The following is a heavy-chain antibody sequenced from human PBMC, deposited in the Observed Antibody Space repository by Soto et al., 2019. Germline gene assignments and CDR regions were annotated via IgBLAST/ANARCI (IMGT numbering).Heavy chain of an antibody. V-gene: IGHV3-74*01. CDR1: GFTFSSYW. J-gene: IGHJ4*02. D-gene: IGHD1-7*01. Sequence: PGGSLRLSCAASGFTFSSYWMHWVRQAPGKGLVWVSRINSDGSSTSYADSVKGRFTISRDNAKNTLYLQMNSLRAEDTAVYYCARAGYNWNYNFYFDYWGQGTLVTVSS. CDR2: INSDGSST. CDR3: ARAGYNWNYNFYFDY.